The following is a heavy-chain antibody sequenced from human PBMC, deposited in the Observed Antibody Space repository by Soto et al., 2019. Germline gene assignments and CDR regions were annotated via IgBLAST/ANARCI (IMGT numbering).Heavy chain of an antibody. CDR2: ISYDGSNK. V-gene: IGHV3-30*18. CDR3: AKSTLVVVTATYFDY. Sequence: QVQLVESGGGVVQPGRSLRLSCAASGFTFSSYGMHWVRQAPGKGLEWVAVISYDGSNKYYADYVKGRFTISRDNSKNTLYLQMNSLRAEDTAVYYCAKSTLVVVTATYFDYWGQGTLVTVSS. J-gene: IGHJ4*02. CDR1: GFTFSSYG. D-gene: IGHD2-21*02.